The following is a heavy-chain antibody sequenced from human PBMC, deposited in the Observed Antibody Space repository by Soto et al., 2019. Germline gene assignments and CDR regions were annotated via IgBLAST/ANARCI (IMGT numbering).Heavy chain of an antibody. J-gene: IGHJ6*02. CDR2: IYYSGST. CDR3: ARAYDSSGYAYYYGMDV. Sequence: SETLSLTCTVSGGSISSCGYYWSWIRQHPGKGLEWIGYIYYSGSTYYNPSLKSRVTISVDTSKNQFSLKLSSVTAADTAVYYCARAYDSSGYAYYYGMDVWGQGTTVTVXS. V-gene: IGHV4-31*03. CDR1: GGSISSCGYY. D-gene: IGHD3-22*01.